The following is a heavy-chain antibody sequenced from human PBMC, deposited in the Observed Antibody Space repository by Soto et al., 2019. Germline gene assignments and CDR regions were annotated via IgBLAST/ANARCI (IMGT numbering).Heavy chain of an antibody. J-gene: IGHJ6*03. D-gene: IGHD2-8*02. CDR3: ARPTGGHDAGGNYMDV. CDR1: GGSLSSYP. Sequence: QVQLLQSGSEVKKPGSSVKVSCRASGGSLSSYPVTWVRQAPGQGLEWMGRIIPIVGLTNYAQKFQGRVTITADKSTSTAYKEWSSLRSDDTAVYYCARPTGGHDAGGNYMDVWGKGTMVIVSS. CDR2: IIPIVGLT. V-gene: IGHV1-69*02.